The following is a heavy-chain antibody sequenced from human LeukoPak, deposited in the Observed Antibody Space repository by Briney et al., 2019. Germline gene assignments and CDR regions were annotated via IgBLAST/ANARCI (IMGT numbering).Heavy chain of an antibody. Sequence: PSEPLSLTCTVSGGSISSHYWSWLRQPPGKGLEWIGYIYYSGSTNYNPSLKSRVTISVDTSKNQFSLKLSSVTAADTAVYYCARVYGGLYYYYMDVWGKGTTVTVSS. CDR1: GGSISSHY. CDR2: IYYSGST. J-gene: IGHJ6*03. V-gene: IGHV4-59*11. CDR3: ARVYGGLYYYYMDV. D-gene: IGHD5/OR15-5a*01.